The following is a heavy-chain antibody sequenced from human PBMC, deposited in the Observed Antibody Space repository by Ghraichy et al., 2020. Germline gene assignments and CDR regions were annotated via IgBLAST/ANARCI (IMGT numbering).Heavy chain of an antibody. J-gene: IGHJ6*03. D-gene: IGHD1-14*01. CDR2: IYSGGST. CDR3: ARGYSPNYMDV. Sequence: GGSLRLSCAASGFTVSSNYWSWVRQAPGKGLEWVSSIYSGGSTYYADSVKGRCTISRDKSKNTLSLQMSSLRAGDTAVYYCARGYSPNYMDVWGKGTTVTVS. V-gene: IGHV3-53*01. CDR1: GFTVSSNY.